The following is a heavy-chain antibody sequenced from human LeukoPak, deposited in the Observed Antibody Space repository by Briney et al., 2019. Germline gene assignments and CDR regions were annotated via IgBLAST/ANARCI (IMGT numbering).Heavy chain of an antibody. V-gene: IGHV1-24*01. J-gene: IGHJ4*02. D-gene: IGHD3-22*01. Sequence: GASVKVSCKVSGYTLTELSMHWVRQAPGKGLEWMGGFDPEDGETIYAQKFQGRDTMTEDTSTDTAYMELSSLRSEDTAVYYCATVGYYYDSSGYFDYWGQGTLVTVSS. CDR2: FDPEDGET. CDR1: GYTLTELS. CDR3: ATVGYYYDSSGYFDY.